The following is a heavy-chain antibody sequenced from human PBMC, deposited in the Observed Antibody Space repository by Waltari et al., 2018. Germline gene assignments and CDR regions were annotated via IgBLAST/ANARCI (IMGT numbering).Heavy chain of an antibody. J-gene: IGHJ5*02. CDR3: ARLIRYDFDRDGIWFDP. CDR1: GGSISSSSYY. Sequence: QLQLQESGPGLVKPSETLSLTCTVSGGSISSSSYYWGCIRQPPGQGLEWIGSIYFRGSTYSNPALRSLCTISVDTSKNQFSLKLSSVTAADTAVYYCARLIRYDFDRDGIWFDPWGQGTLVTVSS. CDR2: IYFRGST. D-gene: IGHD3-3*01. V-gene: IGHV4-39*01.